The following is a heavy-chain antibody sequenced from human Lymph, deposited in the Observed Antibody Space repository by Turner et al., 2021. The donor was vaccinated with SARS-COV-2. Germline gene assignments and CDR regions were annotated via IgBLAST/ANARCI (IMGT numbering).Heavy chain of an antibody. D-gene: IGHD6-6*01. CDR3: ANLYSSSAAGDP. CDR2: ISGSGVST. V-gene: IGHV3-23*01. J-gene: IGHJ5*02. Sequence: EVQLLESGGGLVQPGGSMRLSWSASGFTFSSYAMSWVRQAPEKGLECVSAISGSGVSTYYADSVKGRFTISRDNSKNPLYLQMNSLRAEDTAVYYCANLYSSSAAGDPWGQETLFTVSS. CDR1: GFTFSSYA.